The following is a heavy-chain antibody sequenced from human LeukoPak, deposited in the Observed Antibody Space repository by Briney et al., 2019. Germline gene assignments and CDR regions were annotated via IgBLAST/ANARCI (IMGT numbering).Heavy chain of an antibody. CDR1: GFTVSSNY. J-gene: IGHJ6*02. CDR2: IYSGGST. V-gene: IGHV3-53*01. Sequence: SGGSLRLSCAASGFTVSSNYMSWVRQAPGKGLEWVSVIYSGGSTYYADSVKSRFTISRDNSKNTLYLQMNSLRAEDTAVYYCARVARAGGMDVWGQGTTVTVSS. D-gene: IGHD3-10*01. CDR3: ARVARAGGMDV.